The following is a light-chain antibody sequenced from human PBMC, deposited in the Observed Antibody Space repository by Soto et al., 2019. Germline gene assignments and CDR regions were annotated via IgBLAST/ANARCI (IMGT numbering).Light chain of an antibody. Sequence: QSVLTQPPSVSGAPGQRVTISCTGSSSNIGAGYDVHWYQQLPGTAPKLLIYGNSNRPSGVPDRFSGSKSGTSASLAITGLQAEDEADYYCPAYDRSLRGVGFGGGTQLTGL. J-gene: IGLJ2*01. CDR2: GNS. V-gene: IGLV1-40*01. CDR1: SSNIGAGYD. CDR3: PAYDRSLRGVG.